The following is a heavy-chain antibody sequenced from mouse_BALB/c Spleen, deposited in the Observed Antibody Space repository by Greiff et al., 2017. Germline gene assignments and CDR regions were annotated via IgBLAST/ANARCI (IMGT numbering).Heavy chain of an antibody. CDR1: GYSITSDYA. J-gene: IGHJ4*01. D-gene: IGHD2-4*01. V-gene: IGHV3-2*02. CDR3: ARGGDYDYDGDAMDY. Sequence: EVMLVESGPGLVKPSQSLSLTCTVTGYSITSDYAWNWIRQFPGNKLEWMGYISYSGSTSYNPSLKSRISITRDTSKNQFFLQLNSVTTEDTATYYCARGGDYDYDGDAMDYWGQGTSVTVSS. CDR2: ISYSGST.